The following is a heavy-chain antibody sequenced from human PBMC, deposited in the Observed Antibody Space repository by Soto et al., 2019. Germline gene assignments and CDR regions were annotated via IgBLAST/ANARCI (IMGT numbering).Heavy chain of an antibody. CDR2: IIPILGIA. CDR1: GGTFSTYT. CDR3: ARDGGCRDGYTVGCNWFDP. Sequence: SVKVSCKASGGTFSTYTISWVRQAPGQGLEWMGRIIPILGIANYAQKFQGRVTITADNSKNTLYLQMNSLRAEDTAVYYCARDGGCRDGYTVGCNWFDPWGQGTLVTVSS. D-gene: IGHD5-12*01. V-gene: IGHV1-69*04. J-gene: IGHJ5*02.